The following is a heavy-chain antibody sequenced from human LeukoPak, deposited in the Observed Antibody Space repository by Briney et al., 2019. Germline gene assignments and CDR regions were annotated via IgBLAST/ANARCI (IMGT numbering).Heavy chain of an antibody. J-gene: IGHJ4*02. D-gene: IGHD3-16*02. V-gene: IGHV3-21*01. CDR1: GFTFSSYS. CDR2: NSSSSSYR. CDR3: ARGSILITFGGLIV. Sequence: TGGSLRLSCAASGFTFSSYSMNWVRQAPGKGLEWVSCNSSSSSYRYYADSVKGRFTISRDNAKNSLYLQMNSLRAEDTAVYYCARGSILITFGGLIVWGQGTLVTVSS.